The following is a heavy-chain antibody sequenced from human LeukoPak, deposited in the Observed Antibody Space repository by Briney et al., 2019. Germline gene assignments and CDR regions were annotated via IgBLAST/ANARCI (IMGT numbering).Heavy chain of an antibody. J-gene: IGHJ4*02. Sequence: ASVKVSCKASGYTFTGYYMHWVRQAPGQGLEWMGWINPNSGGTNYAQKFQGRVTMTRDTSISTAYMELSRLRSDDTAVYYCARGITMVRGVRPSPDYWGQGTLVTVSS. CDR1: GYTFTGYY. V-gene: IGHV1-2*02. CDR3: ARGITMVRGVRPSPDY. CDR2: INPNSGGT. D-gene: IGHD3-10*01.